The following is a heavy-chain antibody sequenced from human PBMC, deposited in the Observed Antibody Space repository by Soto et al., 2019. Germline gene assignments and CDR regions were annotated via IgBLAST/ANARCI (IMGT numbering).Heavy chain of an antibody. J-gene: IGHJ6*02. V-gene: IGHV3-53*04. D-gene: IGHD3-10*01. Sequence: EVQLVESGGGLVQPGGSLRLSCVASGIPVSSNYMTWVRQAPGKGLEWVSVLHSGGDTYYANSVKGRFTISRHDSTNTLLLQMNSLTAEDTAVYYCARDAPYYYAARMGVWGQGTTVTVSS. CDR1: GIPVSSNY. CDR3: ARDAPYYYAARMGV. CDR2: LHSGGDT.